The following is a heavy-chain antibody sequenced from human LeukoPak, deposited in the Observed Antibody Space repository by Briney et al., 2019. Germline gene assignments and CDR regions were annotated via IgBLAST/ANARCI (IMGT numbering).Heavy chain of an antibody. D-gene: IGHD5-12*01. CDR3: ARGEDIVATYSY. V-gene: IGHV1-2*02. Sequence: GASVKVSCKASGYTFTSYYMHWVRQAPGQGLEWMGWINPNSGGTNYAQKFQGRGTMTRDTSISTAYMELSRLRSDDTAVYYCARGEDIVATYSYWGQGTLVTVSS. CDR2: INPNSGGT. J-gene: IGHJ4*02. CDR1: GYTFTSYY.